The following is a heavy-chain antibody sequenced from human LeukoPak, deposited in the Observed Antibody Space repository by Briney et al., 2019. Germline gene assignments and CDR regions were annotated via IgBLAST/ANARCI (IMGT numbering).Heavy chain of an antibody. J-gene: IGHJ4*02. CDR2: FTGGEGIT. D-gene: IGHD6-19*01. V-gene: IGHV3-23*01. CDR3: AKDMGRGWCYFDY. Sequence: GGSLRLSCAASGFTFSTYAMSWVRQAPGKGLEWVSTFTGGEGITHYADSVKGRFTISRYNSKNTLYLQMNRLRVEDTAVYYCAKDMGRGWCYFDYWGQGTLVTVSS. CDR1: GFTFSTYA.